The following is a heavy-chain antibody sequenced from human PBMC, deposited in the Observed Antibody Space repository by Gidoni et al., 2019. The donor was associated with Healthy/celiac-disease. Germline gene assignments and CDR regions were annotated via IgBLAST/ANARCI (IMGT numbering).Heavy chain of an antibody. CDR3: ARAVGYCSGGSCYKIGDFDY. Sequence: EVQLVESGGGLVQPGGSLRLSCAASGFTFSSYWMHWVRQAPGKGLVWVSRINSDGSSTSYADSVKGRFTISRDNAKNTLYLQMNRLRAEDTAVYYCARAVGYCSGGSCYKIGDFDYWGQGTLVTVSS. J-gene: IGHJ4*02. D-gene: IGHD2-15*01. V-gene: IGHV3-74*01. CDR1: GFTFSSYW. CDR2: INSDGSST.